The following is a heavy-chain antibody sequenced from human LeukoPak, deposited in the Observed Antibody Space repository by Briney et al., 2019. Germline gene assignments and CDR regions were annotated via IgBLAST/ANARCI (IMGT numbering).Heavy chain of an antibody. J-gene: IGHJ4*02. Sequence: SETLSLTCAVSGYSIYSGYHWVWIRQPPGKGLEWIGSIHHSGSTYYNPSLKSRVTISVDTSKNQFSLRLSSVTAADTAVYYCARVAEGRIAAAGTWGYWGQGTLVTVSS. V-gene: IGHV4-38-2*01. D-gene: IGHD6-13*01. CDR3: ARVAEGRIAAAGTWGY. CDR2: IHHSGST. CDR1: GYSIYSGYH.